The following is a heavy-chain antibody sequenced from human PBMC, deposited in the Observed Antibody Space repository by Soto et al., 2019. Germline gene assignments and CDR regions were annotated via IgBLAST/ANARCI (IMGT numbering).Heavy chain of an antibody. CDR2: ISSSSSYI. CDR1: GFTFSSYS. CDR3: ARGYHYYDSSGYDKWDAFDI. V-gene: IGHV3-21*01. D-gene: IGHD3-22*01. Sequence: EVQLVESGGGLVKPGGSLRLSCAASGFTFSSYSMNWVRQAPGKGLEWVSSISSSSSYIYYAVSVKGRFTISRDNAKNSPFLQMNSLRADDTAVYYCARGYHYYDSSGYDKWDAFDIWGQGTMVTVSS. J-gene: IGHJ3*02.